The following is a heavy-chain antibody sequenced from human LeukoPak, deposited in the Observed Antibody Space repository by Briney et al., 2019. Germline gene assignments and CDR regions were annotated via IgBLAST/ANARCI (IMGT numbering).Heavy chain of an antibody. Sequence: GGSLRLSCEVSGFTFSSYSMNGVRQAPGKGLEWVSSIGSSTNYIYYADSVKGRFTVSRDNAKNSLYLQMNSLRAEDTAVYYCAREIERGYAPAAVYWGQGTLVTVSS. J-gene: IGHJ4*02. CDR2: IGSSTNYI. CDR1: GFTFSSYS. D-gene: IGHD5-12*01. V-gene: IGHV3-21*01. CDR3: AREIERGYAPAAVY.